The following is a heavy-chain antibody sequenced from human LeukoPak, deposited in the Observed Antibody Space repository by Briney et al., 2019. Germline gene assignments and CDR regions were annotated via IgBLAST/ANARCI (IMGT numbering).Heavy chain of an antibody. V-gene: IGHV3-7*03. J-gene: IGHJ4*02. CDR3: ARIGFYSSWYFDY. CDR1: GFTFSSYW. CDR2: IKQDGSEK. Sequence: GGSLRLSCAASGFTFSSYWMNWVRQAPGKGLEWVANIKQDGSEKYYVDSVKGRFTISRDNAKNSLYLQMNSLTAEDTAVNYCARIGFYSSWYFDYWGQGTLVTVSS. D-gene: IGHD6-6*01.